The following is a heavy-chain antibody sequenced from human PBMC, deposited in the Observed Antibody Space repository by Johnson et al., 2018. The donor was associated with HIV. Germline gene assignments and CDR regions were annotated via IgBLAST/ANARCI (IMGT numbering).Heavy chain of an antibody. D-gene: IGHD1/OR15-1a*01. J-gene: IGHJ3*02. Sequence: VQLVESGGGLVQPGGSLRLSCAASGFTFSSYDMHWVRQATGKGLEWVSFIGPLADTHYTGSVKGRFTTSRENDKTSVYLQMNSLRAGDTAVYYCARGLGWNTNLAFDIWGRGTVVTVSS. CDR1: GFTFSSYD. CDR2: IGPLADT. V-gene: IGHV3-13*01. CDR3: ARGLGWNTNLAFDI.